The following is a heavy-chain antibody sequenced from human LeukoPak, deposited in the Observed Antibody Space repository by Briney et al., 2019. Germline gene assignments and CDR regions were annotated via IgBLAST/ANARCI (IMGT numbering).Heavy chain of an antibody. J-gene: IGHJ5*01. CDR2: IYYTGT. CDR3: ARRVGFYGSGSLNYFDP. CDR1: GGSVTDYY. V-gene: IGHV4-59*08. Sequence: SETLSLTCTVSGGSVTDYYWSWIRQSPGKGLEWIGYIYYTGTSYNPSLKSRVSISVDTSKNHIALKLTSVTASDTAVYFCARRVGFYGSGSLNYFDPWGQGILVSVS. D-gene: IGHD3-10*01.